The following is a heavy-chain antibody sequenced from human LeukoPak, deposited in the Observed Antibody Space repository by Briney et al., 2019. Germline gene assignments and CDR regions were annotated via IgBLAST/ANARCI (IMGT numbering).Heavy chain of an antibody. J-gene: IGHJ3*02. V-gene: IGHV4-39*02. CDR2: IYYSGST. CDR3: ARDSADDPWMWGGRYYDSTLGAFDI. Sequence: SETLSLTCAVSGGSISSNSYYWGWIRQPPGKGLEWIGSIYYSGSTYYNPSLKSRVTISVDTSKNQFSLKLSSVTAADTAVYYCARDSADDPWMWGGRYYDSTLGAFDIWGQGTMVTVSS. D-gene: IGHD3-22*01. CDR1: GGSISSNSYY.